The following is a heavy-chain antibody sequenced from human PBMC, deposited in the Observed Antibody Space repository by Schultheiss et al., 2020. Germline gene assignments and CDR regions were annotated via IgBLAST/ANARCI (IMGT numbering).Heavy chain of an antibody. V-gene: IGHV4-30-4*01. CDR1: GGSISSGGYY. D-gene: IGHD3-3*01. CDR3: ARSSYGITIFGVPTYYGMDV. Sequence: SETLSLTCTVSGGSISSGGYYWSWIRQPPGKGLEWIGYIYYSGSTYYNPSLKSRVTISVDTSKNQFSLKLSSVTAADTAVYYCARSSYGITIFGVPTYYGMDVWGQGTT. J-gene: IGHJ6*02. CDR2: IYYSGST.